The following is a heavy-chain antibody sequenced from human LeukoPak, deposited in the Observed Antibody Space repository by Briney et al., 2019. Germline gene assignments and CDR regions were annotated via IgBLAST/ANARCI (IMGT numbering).Heavy chain of an antibody. J-gene: IGHJ6*02. CDR2: INHNGNVN. CDR3: ARGGGLDV. Sequence: PGGSLRLSCAASGFIFSSYGMHWARQAPGKGLEWVASINHNGNVNYYVDSVKGRFTISRDNAKNSLYLQMSNLRAEDTAVYFCARGGGLDVWGQGATVTVSS. CDR1: GFIFSSYG. D-gene: IGHD3-16*01. V-gene: IGHV3-7*03.